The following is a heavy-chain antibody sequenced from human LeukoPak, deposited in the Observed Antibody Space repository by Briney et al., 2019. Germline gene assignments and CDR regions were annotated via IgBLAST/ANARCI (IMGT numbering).Heavy chain of an antibody. CDR1: GFSFSSFA. V-gene: IGHV3-30-3*01. J-gene: IGHJ6*02. D-gene: IGHD5-12*01. Sequence: GGSLRLSCTASGFSFSSFAMHWVRQAPGKGLEWVAVTPYDGNTKYYADSVKGRFTISSENSKNTLYLQMNSMRPEDTALYYCARDGNSGYDLTHYYGLDVWGQGTTVTVSS. CDR2: TPYDGNTK. CDR3: ARDGNSGYDLTHYYGLDV.